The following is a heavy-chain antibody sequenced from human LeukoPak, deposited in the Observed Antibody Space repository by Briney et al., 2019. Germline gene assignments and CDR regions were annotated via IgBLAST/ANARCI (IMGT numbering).Heavy chain of an antibody. CDR1: GCTFNSYW. CDR3: ARYNSAWKTDDY. Sequence: GGSLRLSCAASGCTFNSYWMTWVRQAPGKGLEWVADIKQDGSDKYYAGSVKGRFTISRDNAKNSLYLQMNSLRAEDTAVYFCARYNSAWKTDDYWGQGTLVTVSS. J-gene: IGHJ4*02. D-gene: IGHD6-19*01. CDR2: IKQDGSDK. V-gene: IGHV3-7*03.